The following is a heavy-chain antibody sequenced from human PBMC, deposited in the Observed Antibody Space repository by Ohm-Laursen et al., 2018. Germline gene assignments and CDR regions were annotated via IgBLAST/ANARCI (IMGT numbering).Heavy chain of an antibody. J-gene: IGHJ4*02. CDR1: AGSITNYY. V-gene: IGHV4-4*07. CDR3: ARTGYYYESSGYYSLDY. CDR2: ISSSGST. D-gene: IGHD3-22*01. Sequence: TLSLTCTVSAGSITNYYWTWVRQPAGKGLEWIGRISSSGSTNYNPSLKSRVTMSVDTSKNQFSLKLSSVTAADTAVYYCARTGYYYESSGYYSLDYWGQGTLVTVSS.